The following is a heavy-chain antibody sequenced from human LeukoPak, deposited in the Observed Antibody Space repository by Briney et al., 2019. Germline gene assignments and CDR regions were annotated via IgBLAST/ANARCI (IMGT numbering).Heavy chain of an antibody. V-gene: IGHV3-7*01. D-gene: IGHD2-15*01. CDR1: GFLFSGHY. CDR2: IDQHGTEK. CDR3: AKAVVAADSFEY. Sequence: GGSLRLSCAASGFLFSGHYMNWVRQAPGKGLEWVANIDQHGTEKQYVESVEGRSTISRDNTKNSVYLQMDNLRVEDTAVYYCAKAVVAADSFEYWGQGTQVTVSS. J-gene: IGHJ4*02.